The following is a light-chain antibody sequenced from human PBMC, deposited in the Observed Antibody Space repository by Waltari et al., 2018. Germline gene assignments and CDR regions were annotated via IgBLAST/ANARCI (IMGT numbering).Light chain of an antibody. CDR3: SSYTTITLLV. Sequence: QSALTQPASVSGSPGQSITISCTGSGSDVGGYDYVPWYQQHPGKAPKLIIYAVSNRPSGVSNRFSGSKSGNTASLTISGLQAEDEAYYYCSSYTTITLLVFGTGTRVIV. CDR1: GSDVGGYDY. CDR2: AVS. V-gene: IGLV2-14*01. J-gene: IGLJ1*01.